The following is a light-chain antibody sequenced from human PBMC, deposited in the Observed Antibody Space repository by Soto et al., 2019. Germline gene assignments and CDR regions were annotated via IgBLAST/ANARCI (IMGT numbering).Light chain of an antibody. CDR2: DAS. CDR1: QSINSW. Sequence: IQMTQSPSTLAASVGDRVAITCRASQSINSWLAWYRWAPGKAPKLLIYDASSLEGGVPSRFSGSGSGTEFTLIITSLQPEDFATYYCQQYESSSPTFGQGTKVDIK. CDR3: QQYESSSPT. J-gene: IGKJ1*01. V-gene: IGKV1-5*01.